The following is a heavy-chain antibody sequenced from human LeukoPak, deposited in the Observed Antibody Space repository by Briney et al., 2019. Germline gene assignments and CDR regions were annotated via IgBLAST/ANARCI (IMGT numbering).Heavy chain of an antibody. CDR1: GYTFTDYY. J-gene: IGHJ4*02. V-gene: IGHV1-2*02. CDR2: MNVKTGAT. CDR3: ARQSGTYWGLDY. Sequence: ASVKVSCKASGYTFTDYYIHWVRQAPGHGLEWMGWMNVKTGATSSAQRFPGRFTMTRDTSIGTASMEFSSLTSDDTPVYYCARQSGTYWGLDYWGQGTLVTVSS. D-gene: IGHD1-26*01.